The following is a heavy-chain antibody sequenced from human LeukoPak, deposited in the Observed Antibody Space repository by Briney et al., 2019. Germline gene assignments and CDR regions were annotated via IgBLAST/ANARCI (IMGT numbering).Heavy chain of an antibody. J-gene: IGHJ4*02. CDR2: ITGSGDST. D-gene: IGHD5-12*01. Sequence: LGGSLRLSCAASGFTFTSYAMSWVRQAPGKGLEWVPRITGSGDSTYYADSVKGRFTISRDNSKNTVYLQINSLRAEDTATYYCAKDRTGYEDYWGQGTLVTVAS. CDR3: AKDRTGYEDY. CDR1: GFTFTSYA. V-gene: IGHV3-23*01.